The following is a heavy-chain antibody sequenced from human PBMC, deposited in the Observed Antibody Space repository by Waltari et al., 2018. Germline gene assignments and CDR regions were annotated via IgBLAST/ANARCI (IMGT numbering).Heavy chain of an antibody. J-gene: IGHJ4*02. CDR3: ARYVMGSGSYYTD. V-gene: IGHV4-39*07. CDR2: IYYSGST. Sequence: QLQLQESGPGLVKPSETLSLTCTVSGGSISSSSYYWGWIRQPPGKGLEWSGSIYYSGSTYYNPSLKSRVTISVDTSKNQFSLKLSSVTAADTAVYYCARYVMGSGSYYTDWGQGTLVTVSS. CDR1: GGSISSSSYY. D-gene: IGHD3-10*01.